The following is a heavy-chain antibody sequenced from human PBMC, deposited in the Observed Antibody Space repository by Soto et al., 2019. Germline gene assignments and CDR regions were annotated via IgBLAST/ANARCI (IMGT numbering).Heavy chain of an antibody. CDR1: GGSFSGYY. V-gene: IGHV4-34*01. D-gene: IGHD6-13*01. CDR2: INHSGST. Sequence: SETLSLTCAVYGGSFSGYYWSWIRQPPGKGLEWIGEINHSGSTNYNPSLKSRVTISVDTSKNQFSLKLSSVTAADTAVYYCAREYSSSWYNDYWGQGTLVTSPQ. J-gene: IGHJ4*02. CDR3: AREYSSSWYNDY.